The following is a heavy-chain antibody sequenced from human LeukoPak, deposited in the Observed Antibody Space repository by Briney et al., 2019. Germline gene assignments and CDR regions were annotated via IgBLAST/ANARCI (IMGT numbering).Heavy chain of an antibody. CDR3: ARDRGLGVATIGRCDY. D-gene: IGHD5-12*01. V-gene: IGHV3-7*01. J-gene: IGHJ4*02. Sequence: GGSLRLSCAASGFTFSSHRMSWVRQAPGKGLEWVANIKKDGSEKYYVDSVKGRFTISRDNAKNLLYLQMNSLRADDTAVYYCARDRGLGVATIGRCDYWGQGTLVTVSS. CDR1: GFTFSSHR. CDR2: IKKDGSEK.